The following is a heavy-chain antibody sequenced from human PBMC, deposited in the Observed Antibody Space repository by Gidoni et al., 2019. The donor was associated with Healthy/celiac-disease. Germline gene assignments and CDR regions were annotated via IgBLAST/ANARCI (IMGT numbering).Heavy chain of an antibody. CDR1: GGSISSYY. CDR3: AKTDPEAFDI. Sequence: QVQLQESGPGLVKPSETLSLTCTVSGGSISSYYWSWIRQPPGKGLEWIGYIYYSGSTNYNPSLKSRVTISVDKAQNQFSLKLSSVTAADTAVDYCAKTDPEAFDIWGQGTMVTVSS. CDR2: IYYSGST. V-gene: IGHV4-59*01. J-gene: IGHJ3*02.